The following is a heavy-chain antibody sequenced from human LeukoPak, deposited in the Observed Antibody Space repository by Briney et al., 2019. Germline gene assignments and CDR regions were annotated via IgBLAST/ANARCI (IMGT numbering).Heavy chain of an antibody. D-gene: IGHD1-14*01. V-gene: IGHV3-21*01. Sequence: GGSLRLSCTASGFTFGSYSMNWVRQSPGRGLEWISSIGGNGTSIKFANSLKGRFSVSRDNAKSSVYLHLSSLRAEDSGIYYCSKPQSSRPGDFDYWGQGILVTVTS. J-gene: IGHJ4*02. CDR1: GFTFGSYS. CDR3: SKPQSSRPGDFDY. CDR2: IGGNGTSI.